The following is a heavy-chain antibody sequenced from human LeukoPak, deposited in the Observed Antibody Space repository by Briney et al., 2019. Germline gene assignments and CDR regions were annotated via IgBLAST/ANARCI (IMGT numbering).Heavy chain of an antibody. J-gene: IGHJ6*03. D-gene: IGHD2-15*01. CDR2: ISSNGGST. V-gene: IGHV3-64*01. Sequence: PGGSPRLSCAASGFTFSSYAMHWVRKAPGKGLEYVSAISSNGGSTYYANSVKGRFTISRDNSKNTLYLQMGSLRAEDMAVYYCARDRVVIRYYYYYYYMDVWGKGTTVTVSS. CDR1: GFTFSSYA. CDR3: ARDRVVIRYYYYYYYMDV.